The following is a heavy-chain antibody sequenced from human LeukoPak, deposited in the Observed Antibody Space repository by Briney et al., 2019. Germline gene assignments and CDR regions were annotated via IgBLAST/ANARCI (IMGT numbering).Heavy chain of an antibody. V-gene: IGHV3-48*01. CDR3: AKDLNWDEYGMDV. CDR1: GFTFSSYS. CDR2: ISSSSSTI. J-gene: IGHJ6*02. D-gene: IGHD1-20*01. Sequence: SGGSLRLSCAASGFTFSSYSMNWVRQAPGKGLEWVSYISSSSSTIYYADSVKGRFTISRDNSKNTLYLQMNSLRAEDTAVYYCAKDLNWDEYGMDVWGQGTTVTVSS.